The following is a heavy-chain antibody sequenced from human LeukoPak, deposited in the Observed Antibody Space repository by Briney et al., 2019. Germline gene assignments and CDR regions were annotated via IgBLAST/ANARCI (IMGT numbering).Heavy chain of an antibody. J-gene: IGHJ4*02. V-gene: IGHV3-20*04. CDR1: GFTFSSYW. D-gene: IGHD2-2*01. CDR2: INWNGGST. CDR3: ARDRLVVPAAQLDR. Sequence: PGGSLRLSCAASGFTFSSYWMTWVRQAPGKGLEWVSGINWNGGSTGYADSVKGRFTISRDNAKNSLYLQMNSLRAEDTAVYYCARDRLVVPAAQLDRWGQGTLVTVSS.